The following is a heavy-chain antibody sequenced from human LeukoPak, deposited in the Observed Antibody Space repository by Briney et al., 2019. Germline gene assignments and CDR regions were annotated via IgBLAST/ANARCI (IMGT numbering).Heavy chain of an antibody. CDR3: ARGSLGRWVPVS. J-gene: IGHJ4*01. D-gene: IGHD4-23*01. V-gene: IGHV1-8*02. CDR1: GYTFTSYA. CDR2: VNPNSGNT. Sequence: VASVKVSCKASGYTFTSYAMNWVRQAPGQGLEWMGWVNPNSGNTGYAERFHGRVTMTRNTSISTAYMELSSLRSEDTAVYYCARGSLGRWVPVSWGQGTLVTVSA.